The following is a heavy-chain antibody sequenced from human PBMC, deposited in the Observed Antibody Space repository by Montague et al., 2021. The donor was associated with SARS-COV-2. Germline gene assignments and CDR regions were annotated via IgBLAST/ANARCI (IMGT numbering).Heavy chain of an antibody. CDR1: GGSISSSSYY. V-gene: IGHV4-39*01. CDR2: IYYSGST. CDR3: ASRSYYILTGYSIPNWFDP. J-gene: IGHJ5*02. D-gene: IGHD3-9*01. Sequence: SETLSLTCTVSGGSISSSSYYWGWIRQPPGKGLEWIGSIYYSGSTYYNPSLKSRVTISVDTSKNQFSLKLSSVTAADTAVYYCASRSYYILTGYSIPNWFDPWGQGTLVTVSS.